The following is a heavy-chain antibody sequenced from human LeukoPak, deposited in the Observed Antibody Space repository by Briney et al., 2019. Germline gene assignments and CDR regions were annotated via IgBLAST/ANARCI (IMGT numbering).Heavy chain of an antibody. CDR2: IYYSGSP. V-gene: IGHV4-59*01. CDR1: RGSISSYY. CDR3: ARGLTSYSRSSYWFDP. D-gene: IGHD6-6*01. Sequence: SETLSLTCVVSRGSISSYYWSWIRQPPGKGLEWIGYIYYSGSPNYNPSLRSRVTISVDTSKNQFSLKLSSVTAADTAIYYCARGLTSYSRSSYWFDPWGQGTLVTVSS. J-gene: IGHJ5*02.